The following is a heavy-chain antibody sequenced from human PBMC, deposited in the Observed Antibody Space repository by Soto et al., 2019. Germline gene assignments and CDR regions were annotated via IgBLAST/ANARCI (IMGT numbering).Heavy chain of an antibody. J-gene: IGHJ4*02. CDR2: ISYDGNNR. CDR3: ARGHSRSSLSSVRGRRNYLEY. Sequence: PGGSLRLSCAASRFTFSDFTMHWVRQAPGKGLEWVAVISYDGNNRNSADSVKGRFSISRDNSKNTLDLQMNSLKTEDTAIYYCARGHSRSSLSSVRGRRNYLEYWGLGTLVTVSS. D-gene: IGHD4-4*01. CDR1: RFTFSDFT. V-gene: IGHV3-30-3*01.